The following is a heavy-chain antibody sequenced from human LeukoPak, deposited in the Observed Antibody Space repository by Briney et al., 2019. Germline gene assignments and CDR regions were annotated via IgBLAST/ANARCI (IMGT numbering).Heavy chain of an antibody. Sequence: SETLSLTCAVYGESFSGYYWTWIRQPPGKGLEWIGEINDSGRTSCNPSLKSRVTISVDTSKNQFSLKLRSVAAADTAVYYCASYYHDSSGYYQYYFDSWGQGTLVTVSS. V-gene: IGHV4-34*01. CDR3: ASYYHDSSGYYQYYFDS. D-gene: IGHD3-22*01. J-gene: IGHJ4*02. CDR1: GESFSGYY. CDR2: INDSGRT.